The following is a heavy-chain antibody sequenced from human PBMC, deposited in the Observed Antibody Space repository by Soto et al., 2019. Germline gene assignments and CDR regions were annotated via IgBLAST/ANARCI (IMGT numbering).Heavy chain of an antibody. CDR1: GGSISSYY. D-gene: IGHD3-10*01. Sequence: SETLSLTCTVSGGSISSYYWSWIRQPPGKGLEWIGYIYHSGSTNYNPSLKSRGTITVETYKNQFYLKLSSVTAADTAVYYCARDLGVGGVIIGPDHYSGMDVWGQGTTVTVYS. CDR3: ARDLGVGGVIIGPDHYSGMDV. J-gene: IGHJ6*02. CDR2: IYHSGST. V-gene: IGHV4-59*01.